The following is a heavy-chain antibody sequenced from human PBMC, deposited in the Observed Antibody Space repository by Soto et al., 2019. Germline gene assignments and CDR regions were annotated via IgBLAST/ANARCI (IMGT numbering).Heavy chain of an antibody. D-gene: IGHD6-19*01. CDR1: GFTLSSYD. CDR3: ARGRGSSGWYNPYHYYMDV. V-gene: IGHV3-13*01. CDR2: IGTAGDT. Sequence: GGSLRLSCAASGFTLSSYDMHWVRQATGKGLEWVSAIGTAGDTDYPGSVKGRFTISRENAKNSLYLQMNSLRAGDTAVYYCARGRGSSGWYNPYHYYMDVWGKGTTVTVSS. J-gene: IGHJ6*03.